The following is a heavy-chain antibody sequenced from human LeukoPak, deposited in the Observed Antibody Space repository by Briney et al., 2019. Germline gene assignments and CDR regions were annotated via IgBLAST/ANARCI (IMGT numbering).Heavy chain of an antibody. CDR1: GYTFTSYG. V-gene: IGHV1-18*01. CDR2: ISAYNGKT. D-gene: IGHD3-9*01. J-gene: IGHJ6*02. CDR3: ARGGYYDILTGYFVEEVDV. Sequence: GASVKVSCKASGYTFTSYGISWVRQAPGQGLEWMGWISAYNGKTNYTQEFQGRVTMTTDISTSTAYMELRSLRYDDTAVYYCARGGYYDILTGYFVEEVDVWGQGTTVTVSS.